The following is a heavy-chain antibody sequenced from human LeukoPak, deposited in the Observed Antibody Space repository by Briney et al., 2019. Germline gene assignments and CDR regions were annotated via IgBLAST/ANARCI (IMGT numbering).Heavy chain of an antibody. Sequence: PSETLSLTCTVSGGSVSSGSYYWSWIRQPPGKGLEWIGYIYYSGSTNYNPSLKSRVTISVGKSKNQFSLKLSSVTAADTAVYYCARVPPHYGDYEGSDYWGQGTLVTVSS. CDR3: ARVPPHYGDYEGSDY. V-gene: IGHV4-61*01. D-gene: IGHD4-17*01. CDR2: IYYSGST. J-gene: IGHJ4*02. CDR1: GGSVSSGSYY.